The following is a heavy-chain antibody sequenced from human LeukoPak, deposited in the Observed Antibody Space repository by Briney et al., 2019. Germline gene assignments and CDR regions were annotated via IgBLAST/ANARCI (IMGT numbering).Heavy chain of an antibody. V-gene: IGHV3-23*01. D-gene: IGHD3-3*01. CDR2: ISGSGGST. J-gene: IGHJ4*02. CDR3: ATKGRNYDFWSGSSNFDY. CDR1: GFTFSSYA. Sequence: HAGGSLRLSCAASGFTFSSYAMSWVRQAPGKGLEWVSAISGSGGSTYYADSVKGRFTISRDNSKNTLYLQVNSLRAEDTAVYYCATKGRNYDFWSGSSNFDYWGQGTLVTVSS.